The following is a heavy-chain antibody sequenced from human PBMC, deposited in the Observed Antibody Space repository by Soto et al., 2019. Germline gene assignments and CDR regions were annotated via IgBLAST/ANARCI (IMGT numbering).Heavy chain of an antibody. Sequence: SQTLSLTCAISGDSVSSNSAAWNWIRQSPSRGLEWLGRTYYRSKWYNDYAVSVKSRITINPDTSKNQFSLQLNSVTPEDTAVDYCARSGTYYYDSSGSFDYWGQGTLVTVS. J-gene: IGHJ4*02. CDR3: ARSGTYYYDSSGSFDY. D-gene: IGHD3-22*01. CDR1: GDSVSSNSAA. V-gene: IGHV6-1*01. CDR2: TYYRSKWYN.